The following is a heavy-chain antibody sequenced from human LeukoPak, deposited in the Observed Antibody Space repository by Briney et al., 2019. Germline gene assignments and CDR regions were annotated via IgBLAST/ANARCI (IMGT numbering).Heavy chain of an antibody. Sequence: GGSLRLSCAASGFTFSSYEMNWVRQAPGKGLEWVSYISSSGSTIYYADSVKGRSTISRDNAKNSLYLQMNSLRAEDTAVYYCASRGPERYYYYMDVWGKGTTVTISS. V-gene: IGHV3-48*03. CDR1: GFTFSSYE. CDR3: ASRGPERYYYYMDV. CDR2: ISSSGSTI. D-gene: IGHD3-10*01. J-gene: IGHJ6*03.